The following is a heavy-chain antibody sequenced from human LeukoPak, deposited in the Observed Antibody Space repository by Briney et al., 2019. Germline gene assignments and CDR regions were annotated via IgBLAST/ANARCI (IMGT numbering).Heavy chain of an antibody. CDR3: TTEIIQLWRIPDY. CDR2: IKSKTDGGTT. D-gene: IGHD5-18*01. J-gene: IGHJ4*02. Sequence: PGGSLRLSCAASGFTFSNAWMSWVRQAPGKGLEWVGRIKSKTDGGTTDYAAPVKGRFTISRDDSKNTLYLQMNSLKTEDTAVYYCTTEIIQLWRIPDYWGQGTLVTVSS. CDR1: GFTFSNAW. V-gene: IGHV3-15*01.